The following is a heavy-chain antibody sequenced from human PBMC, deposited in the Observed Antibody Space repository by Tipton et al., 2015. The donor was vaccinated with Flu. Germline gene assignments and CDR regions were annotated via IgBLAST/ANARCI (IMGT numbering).Heavy chain of an antibody. V-gene: IGHV1-18*04. D-gene: IGHD3-22*01. Sequence: QSGPEAKKPGASVKVSCKASGYTFTSYGISWVRQAPGQGLEWMGWISAYNGNTNYAQKLQGRVTMTTDTSTSTAYMELRSLRSDDTAVYYCARDSYYYDSSGYQGFDYWGQGTLVTVSS. CDR3: ARDSYYYDSSGYQGFDY. CDR2: ISAYNGNT. J-gene: IGHJ4*02. CDR1: GYTFTSYG.